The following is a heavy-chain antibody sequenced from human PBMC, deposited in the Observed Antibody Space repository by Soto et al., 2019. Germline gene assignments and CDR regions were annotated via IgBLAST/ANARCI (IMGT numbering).Heavy chain of an antibody. J-gene: IGHJ4*02. Sequence: ASVKVSCKASGYTFTSYGISWVRQAPGQGLEWMGWISAYNGNTNYAQKLQGRVTMTTDTSTSTAYMELRSLRSDDTAVYYCVRGDLVGMYYDFWSGYPHFDYWGQGTLVTVSS. CDR1: GYTFTSYG. CDR2: ISAYNGNT. V-gene: IGHV1-18*01. CDR3: VRGDLVGMYYDFWSGYPHFDY. D-gene: IGHD3-3*01.